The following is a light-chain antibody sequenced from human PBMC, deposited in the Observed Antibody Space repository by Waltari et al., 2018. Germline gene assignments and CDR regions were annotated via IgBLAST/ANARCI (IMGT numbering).Light chain of an antibody. CDR1: QSVSRT. CDR2: GAS. V-gene: IGKV3-20*01. CDR3: QHYVRLPAT. J-gene: IGKJ1*01. Sequence: IVLTQSPGTLSLSPGERATLSCRPSQSVSRTLAWYQQKPGQAPKLLIYGASIRATGIPDRFTGSGSGTYFSLTISSLEPEDFAIYFCQHYVRLPATFGQGTKVEIK.